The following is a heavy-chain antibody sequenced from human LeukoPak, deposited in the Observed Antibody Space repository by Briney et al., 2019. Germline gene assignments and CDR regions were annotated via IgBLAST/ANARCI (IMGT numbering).Heavy chain of an antibody. J-gene: IGHJ3*02. V-gene: IGHV4-4*02. CDR2: IYHSGST. CDR1: GGSISSSNW. CDR3: ARGSAIVVVITDAFDI. Sequence: SETLSLTCAVSGGSISSSNWWSWVRQPPGKGLEWIGEIYHSGSTNYNPSLKSRVTISVDTSKNQFSLKLSSVTAADTAVYYCARGSAIVVVITDAFDIWGQGTMVTVSS. D-gene: IGHD3-22*01.